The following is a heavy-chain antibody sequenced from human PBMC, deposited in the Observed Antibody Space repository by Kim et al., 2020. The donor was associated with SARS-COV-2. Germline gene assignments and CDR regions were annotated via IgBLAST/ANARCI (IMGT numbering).Heavy chain of an antibody. CDR3: ATLRKDSSGYYTSRPRRTTGWFDP. J-gene: IGHJ5*02. D-gene: IGHD3-22*01. V-gene: IGHV1-24*01. CDR2: FDPEDGET. Sequence: ASVKVSCKVSGYTLTELSMHWVRQAPGKGLEWMGGFDPEDGETIYAQKFHGRVTMTEDTSTDTAYMELSSLRSEDTAVYYCATLRKDSSGYYTSRPRRTTGWFDPWGQGTLVTVSS. CDR1: GYTLTELS.